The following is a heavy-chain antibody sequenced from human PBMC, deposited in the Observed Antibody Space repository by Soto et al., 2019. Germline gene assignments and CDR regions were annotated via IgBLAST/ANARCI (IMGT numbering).Heavy chain of an antibody. CDR2: INPSGGST. CDR1: GYTFTSYY. Sequence: GASVKVSCKASGYTFTSYYMHWVRQAPGQGLEWMGIINPSGGSTSYAQKFQGRVTMTRDTSTSTVYMELSSLRSEDTAVYYCARDPRITIFGVVRNWIDPWGQGTLVTVSS. CDR3: ARDPRITIFGVVRNWIDP. J-gene: IGHJ5*02. V-gene: IGHV1-46*01. D-gene: IGHD3-3*01.